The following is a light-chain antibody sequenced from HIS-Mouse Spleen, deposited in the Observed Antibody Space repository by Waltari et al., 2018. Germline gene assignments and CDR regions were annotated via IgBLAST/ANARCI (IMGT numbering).Light chain of an antibody. CDR1: ALPQKY. J-gene: IGLJ2*01. CDR2: EDS. Sequence: SYELTQPPSVSVSPGQTARMTCSGDALPQKYAYWYQQKSGQAPVLVIYEDSKRPSGIPGRFSGSSSGTMATLTISGAQVEDEADYYCYSTDSSGNHRVFGGGTKLTVL. V-gene: IGLV3-10*01. CDR3: YSTDSSGNHRV.